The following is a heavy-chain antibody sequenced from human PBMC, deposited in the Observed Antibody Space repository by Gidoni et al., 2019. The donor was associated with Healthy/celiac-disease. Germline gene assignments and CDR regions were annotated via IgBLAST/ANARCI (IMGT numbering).Heavy chain of an antibody. CDR1: GGSFSGYY. CDR3: ARGGFMVRGVIRGGMDV. Sequence: QVQLPQWGAGLLKPSETLSLTCAVYGGSFSGYYWSWIRQPPGKGLEWIGEINNSGSTNYNPSLKSRVTISGDTSKNQFSLKLSSVTAADTAVYYCARGGFMVRGVIRGGMDVWGQGTTVTVSS. J-gene: IGHJ6*02. CDR2: INNSGST. D-gene: IGHD3-10*01. V-gene: IGHV4-34*01.